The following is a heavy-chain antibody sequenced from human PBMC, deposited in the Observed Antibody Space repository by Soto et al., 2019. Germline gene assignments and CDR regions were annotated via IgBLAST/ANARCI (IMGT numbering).Heavy chain of an antibody. J-gene: IGHJ6*03. D-gene: IGHD4-17*01. V-gene: IGHV3-48*01. CDR2: ISSSSGII. Sequence: VHLVESGGGLVQPGGSLRLSCAASGFTFGSFSMNWVRQAPGKGLEWVSYISSSSGIIYYADSVKGRFTISRDNAKNSLYLQMNILRAEDTAVYFCAKMVTTYYYYYMDVWGKGTTVTVSS. CDR1: GFTFGSFS. CDR3: AKMVTTYYYYYMDV.